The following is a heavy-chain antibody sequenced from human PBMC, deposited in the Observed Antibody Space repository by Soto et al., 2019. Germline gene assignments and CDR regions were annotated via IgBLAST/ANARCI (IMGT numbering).Heavy chain of an antibody. D-gene: IGHD3-10*01. CDR1: GGSFSGYY. Sequence: QVQLQQWGAGLLKPSETLSLTCAVYGGSFSGYYWSWIRQPPGKGLEWIGEITHSGSTNYNPSLKSRVTISVDTSKNQFSLKLSSVTAADTAVYYCAIRRRGPHYYGMDVWGQGTTVTVSS. V-gene: IGHV4-34*01. CDR2: ITHSGST. CDR3: AIRRRGPHYYGMDV. J-gene: IGHJ6*02.